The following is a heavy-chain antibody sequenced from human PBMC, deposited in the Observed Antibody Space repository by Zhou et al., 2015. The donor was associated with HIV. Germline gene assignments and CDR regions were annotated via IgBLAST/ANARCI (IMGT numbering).Heavy chain of an antibody. CDR2: ISNTYTAI. J-gene: IGHJ4*02. CDR3: VRRAWRDYFDS. V-gene: IGHV3-11*01. D-gene: IGHD5-12*01. Sequence: QVQLXESGGRLVKPGGSLRLSCAASGFSLSDYYMSWIRLVPGKGLEWVSTISNTYTAIYYADSVTGRFTISRDNAKNSLYLQLNSLRVADTAIYYCVRRAWRDYFDSWGQGTLITVSS. CDR1: GFSLSDYY.